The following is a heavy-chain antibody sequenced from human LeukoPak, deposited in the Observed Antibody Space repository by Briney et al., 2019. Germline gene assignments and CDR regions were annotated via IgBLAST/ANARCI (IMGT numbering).Heavy chain of an antibody. CDR3: ARYAAGRDLDF. CDR1: GYTFTEYG. CDR2: ISAYNGNT. J-gene: IGHJ4*02. Sequence: ASVKVSCKASGYTFTEYGTSWVRQAPGQGLEWMGWISAYNGNTNYAQKLQGRVTMTTDTSTNTAHMELGSLRSDDTAVYFCARYAAGRDLDFWGQGTLVTVSS. D-gene: IGHD6-13*01. V-gene: IGHV1-18*01.